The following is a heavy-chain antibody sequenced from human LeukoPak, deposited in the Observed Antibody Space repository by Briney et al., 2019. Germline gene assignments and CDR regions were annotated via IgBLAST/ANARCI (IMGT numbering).Heavy chain of an antibody. CDR3: ARDYYGSGSYSIFDY. D-gene: IGHD3-10*01. CDR1: GFTFSSYS. J-gene: IGHJ4*02. Sequence: GGSLRLSCAASGFTFSSYSMNWVRQAPGKGLEWVSSISSSSSYIYYADSVKGRFTISRDNAKKSLYLQMNSLRAEGTAVYYCARDYYGSGSYSIFDYWGQGTLVTVSS. V-gene: IGHV3-21*01. CDR2: ISSSSSYI.